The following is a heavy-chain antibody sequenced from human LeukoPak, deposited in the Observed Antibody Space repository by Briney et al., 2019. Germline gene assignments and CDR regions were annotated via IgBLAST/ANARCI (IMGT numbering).Heavy chain of an antibody. Sequence: SETLSLTCTVSGGSISSGGYYWSWIRQHPGKGLEWIGYIYYSGSTYYNPSLKSRVTISVDTSKNQFSLKLSSVTAADTAVYYCARGLYGGNSEFDEFDYWGQGTLVTVSS. CDR3: ARGLYGGNSEFDEFDY. CDR1: GGSISSGGYY. V-gene: IGHV4-31*03. CDR2: IYYSGST. D-gene: IGHD4-23*01. J-gene: IGHJ4*02.